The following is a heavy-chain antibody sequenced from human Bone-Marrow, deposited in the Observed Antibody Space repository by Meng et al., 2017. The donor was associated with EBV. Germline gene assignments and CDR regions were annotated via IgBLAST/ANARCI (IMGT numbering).Heavy chain of an antibody. CDR3: AASPGWWRLDY. CDR1: GASISSGYW. J-gene: IGHJ4*02. CDR2: VSHSGST. D-gene: IGHD6-19*01. Sequence: QLQLQESGPGLVKPSGTLSLTCAVPGASISSGYWWTWVRQPPGKGLEWIGEVSHSGSTNYNPSLKSRVTISLDKSENQFFLKVTSVTAADTAVYYCAASPGWWRLDYWGQGTLVTVSS. V-gene: IGHV4-4*02.